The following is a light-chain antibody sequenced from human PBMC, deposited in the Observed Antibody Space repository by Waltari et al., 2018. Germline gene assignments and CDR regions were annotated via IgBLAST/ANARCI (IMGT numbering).Light chain of an antibody. CDR2: GAS. CDR3: QQYYNWPLT. Sequence: ETVMTQSPGTLSLSPGDRVTPSCRASQTVYGELAWYQQKSGQTPRLLIYGASTRGTSIPARFSGSGSGTEFTLTISSLQSEDFGVYYCQQYYNWPLTFGGGTKVEIK. V-gene: IGKV3-15*01. CDR1: QTVYGE. J-gene: IGKJ4*01.